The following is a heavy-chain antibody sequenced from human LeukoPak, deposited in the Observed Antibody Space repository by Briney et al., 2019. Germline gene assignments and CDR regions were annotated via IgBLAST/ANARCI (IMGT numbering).Heavy chain of an antibody. J-gene: IGHJ5*02. V-gene: IGHV4-39*07. D-gene: IGHD2-2*01. CDR2: IYYSGST. Sequence: PSETLSLTCIVSGGSISSSSYYWGWIRQPPGKGLEWIGSIYYSGSTHYNPSLKSRVTMSIDTSKNQFSLKLRSVTAADTAVYYCARQSPLGYCTSTSCSILNWFDPWGQGTLVTVSS. CDR3: ARQSPLGYCTSTSCSILNWFDP. CDR1: GGSISSSSYY.